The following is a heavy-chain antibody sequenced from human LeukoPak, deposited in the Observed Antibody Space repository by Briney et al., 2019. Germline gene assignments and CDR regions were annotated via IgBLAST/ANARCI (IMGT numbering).Heavy chain of an antibody. CDR1: GGTFSSYA. V-gene: IGHV1-46*01. J-gene: IGHJ4*02. Sequence: GASVKVSCKASGGTFSSYAISWVRQAPGQGLEWMGIINPSGGSTSYAQKFQGRVTMTRDTSTSTVYMELSSLRSEDTAVYYCARASSIVGALYYWGQGTLVTVSS. CDR3: ARASSIVGALYY. D-gene: IGHD1-26*01. CDR2: INPSGGST.